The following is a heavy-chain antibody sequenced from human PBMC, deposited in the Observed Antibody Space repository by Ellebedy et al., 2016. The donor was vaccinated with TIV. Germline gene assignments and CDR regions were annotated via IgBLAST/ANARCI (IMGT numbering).Heavy chain of an antibody. Sequence: ASVKVSCKASGGTFSSYAISWVRQAPGQGLEWMGRIIPILGIANYAQKFQGRVTITADKSTSTAYMELSSLRSEDTTVYYCARDGSQDIVVVPAAINYYYYGMDVWGQGTTVTVSS. D-gene: IGHD2-2*01. J-gene: IGHJ6*02. CDR2: IIPILGIA. V-gene: IGHV1-69*04. CDR3: ARDGSQDIVVVPAAINYYYYGMDV. CDR1: GGTFSSYA.